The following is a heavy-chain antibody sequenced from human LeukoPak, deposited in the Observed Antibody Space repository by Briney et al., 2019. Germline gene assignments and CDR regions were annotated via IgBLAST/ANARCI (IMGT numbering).Heavy chain of an antibody. CDR1: GGSFSGYY. Sequence: SETLSLTCAVYGGSFSGYYWSWIRQPPGKGLEWIGEINHSGSTNYNPSLKSRVTISVDTSKNQFSLKLSSVTAADTAVYYCARSRLRFRLDAFDIWGPGTMVTVSS. J-gene: IGHJ3*02. CDR2: INHSGST. CDR3: ARSRLRFRLDAFDI. V-gene: IGHV4-34*01. D-gene: IGHD5-12*01.